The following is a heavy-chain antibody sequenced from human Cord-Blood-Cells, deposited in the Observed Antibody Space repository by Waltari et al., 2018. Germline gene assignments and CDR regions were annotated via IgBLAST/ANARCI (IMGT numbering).Heavy chain of an antibody. CDR2: IYYSGST. Sequence: QLQLQESGPGLVKPSETLSLTCTVSGCSISSSSYYWGWIRQPPGKGLEGIGSIYYSGSTYYNPSLKSRVTISVDTSKNQFSLKLSSVTAADTAVYYCARSYDSSGYYFLDFDYWGQGTLVTVSS. CDR1: GCSISSSSYY. J-gene: IGHJ4*02. CDR3: ARSYDSSGYYFLDFDY. V-gene: IGHV4-39*01. D-gene: IGHD3-22*01.